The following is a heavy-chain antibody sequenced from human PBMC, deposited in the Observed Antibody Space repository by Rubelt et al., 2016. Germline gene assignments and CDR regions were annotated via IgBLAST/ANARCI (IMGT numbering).Heavy chain of an antibody. Sequence: VQLVQSGAEVKKPGASVKVSCKASGYTFTSYYMHWVLQAPGQGIEWMGILNPSGGSTSYGQKSLGRVTIASDTATSTVYMDLSSLRSEDKAVYYCARVYDSSDTYYFDYWGQGTLVTVSS. CDR3: ARVYDSSDTYYFDY. V-gene: IGHV1-46*01. CDR2: LNPSGGST. CDR1: GYTFTSYY. J-gene: IGHJ4*02. D-gene: IGHD3-22*01.